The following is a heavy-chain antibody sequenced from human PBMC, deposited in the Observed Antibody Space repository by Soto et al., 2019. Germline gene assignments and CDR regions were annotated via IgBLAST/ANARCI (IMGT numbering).Heavy chain of an antibody. V-gene: IGHV6-1*01. D-gene: IGHD2-2*01. CDR2: TYYRSKWYN. CDR3: ARGGCSSTSCLYYYYYYMDV. CDR1: GDSVSSNSAA. Sequence: SQTLSLTCAISGDSVSSNSAAWNWIRQSPSRGLEWLGRTYYRSKWYNDYAVSVKSRITINPDTSKNLFSLQLNSVTPEDTAVYYCARGGCSSTSCLYYYYYYMDVWGKGTTVTVSS. J-gene: IGHJ6*03.